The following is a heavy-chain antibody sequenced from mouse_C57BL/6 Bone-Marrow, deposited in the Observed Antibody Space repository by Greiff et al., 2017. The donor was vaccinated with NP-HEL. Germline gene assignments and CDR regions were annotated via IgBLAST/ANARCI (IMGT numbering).Heavy chain of an antibody. CDR3: ARSYYFDY. V-gene: IGHV1-54*01. J-gene: IGHJ2*01. CDR2: INPGSGGT. Sequence: VQLQQSGAELVRPGTSVKVSCKASGSAFTNYLIEWVKQRPGQGLEWIGVINPGSGGTNYNEKFKGKAQLTADKSSSTAYMQLSSLTSEDSAVYFCARSYYFDYWGQGTTLTVSS. CDR1: GSAFTNYL.